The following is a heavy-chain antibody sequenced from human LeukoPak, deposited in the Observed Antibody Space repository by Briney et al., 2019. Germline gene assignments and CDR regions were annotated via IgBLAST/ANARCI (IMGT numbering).Heavy chain of an antibody. D-gene: IGHD2-15*01. CDR2: ISSSSSYI. J-gene: IGHJ6*02. CDR1: GFTFSSYS. CDR3: ARYCSGGSCLYYYGMDV. V-gene: IGHV3-21*01. Sequence: PGGSLRLSCAASGFTFSSYSMNWVRQAPGKGLEWVSSISSSSSYIYYADSVEGRFTISRDNAKNSLYLQMNSLRAEDTAVYYCARYCSGGSCLYYYGMDVWGQGTTVTVSS.